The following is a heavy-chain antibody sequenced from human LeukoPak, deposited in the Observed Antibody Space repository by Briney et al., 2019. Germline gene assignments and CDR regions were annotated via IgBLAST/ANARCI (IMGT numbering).Heavy chain of an antibody. Sequence: NPSETLSLTCTVSGGSISNYYWNWIRQPPGKGLEWIGYTYYTGSTNYNPSLESRVTISVDTSKNEFSLKLSSVTAADTAVYYCARQRYSSSWYRYYYYMDVWGKGTTVTISS. CDR2: TYYTGST. J-gene: IGHJ6*03. CDR3: ARQRYSSSWYRYYYYMDV. V-gene: IGHV4-59*08. CDR1: GGSISNYY. D-gene: IGHD6-13*01.